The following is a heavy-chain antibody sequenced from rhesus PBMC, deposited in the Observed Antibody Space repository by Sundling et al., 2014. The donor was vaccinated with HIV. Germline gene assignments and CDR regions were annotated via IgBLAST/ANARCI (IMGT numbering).Heavy chain of an antibody. D-gene: IGHD6-25*01. J-gene: IGHJ4*01. CDR1: GGSISSSY. CDR3: ARDQGIAAADYFDY. Sequence: QLQLQESGPGLVKPSETLSVTCAVSGGSISSSYWSWIRQAPGKGLEWIGYIYGSGSSTNYNPSLKSRVTLSVDTSKNQLSLKLSSVTAADTAVYYCARDQGIAAADYFDYWGRGSPGHRLL. V-gene: IGHV4-169*02. CDR2: IYGSGSST.